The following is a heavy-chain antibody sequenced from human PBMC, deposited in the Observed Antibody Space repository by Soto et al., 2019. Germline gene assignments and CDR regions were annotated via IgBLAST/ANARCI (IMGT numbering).Heavy chain of an antibody. CDR3: ARTFRPYCSGGSCYQCDY. V-gene: IGHV3-30-3*01. D-gene: IGHD2-15*01. CDR2: ISNDGRNK. Sequence: PGGSLRLSCVASEFSFSSYAMHWVRQAPGKGLEWVTVISNDGRNKYYGDSVKGRFTISRDNSKNTLYLQMNSLRAEDTAVYYCARTFRPYCSGGSCYQCDYRGQGTLVTVSS. CDR1: EFSFSSYA. J-gene: IGHJ4*02.